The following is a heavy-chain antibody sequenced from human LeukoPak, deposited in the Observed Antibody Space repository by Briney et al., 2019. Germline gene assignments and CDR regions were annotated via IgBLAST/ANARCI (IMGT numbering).Heavy chain of an antibody. D-gene: IGHD1-1*01. V-gene: IGHV3-23*01. CDR3: AKSVQLERRPYYFDY. J-gene: IGHJ4*02. Sequence: GGSLRLSCTASGFTFSSYAMSWVRPAPGKGLEWVSAISGSGGSTYYADSVKGRFTISRDNSKNTLYLQMNSLRAEDTAVYYCAKSVQLERRPYYFDYWGQGTLVTVSS. CDR2: ISGSGGST. CDR1: GFTFSSYA.